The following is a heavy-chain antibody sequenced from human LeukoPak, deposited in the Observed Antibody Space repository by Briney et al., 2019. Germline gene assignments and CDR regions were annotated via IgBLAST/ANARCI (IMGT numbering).Heavy chain of an antibody. D-gene: IGHD3-3*01. Sequence: PSETLSLTCTVSGGSIRRGGYYWSWVRQHPGNGLEWIGYIYYLGSTSYNPSLKSRVTISVDTSKNQFSLRLSSVTAADTAVYYCARFLWSDDIYFDYWGQGTLVTVSS. CDR1: GGSIRRGGYY. V-gene: IGHV4-31*03. J-gene: IGHJ4*02. CDR2: IYYLGST. CDR3: ARFLWSDDIYFDY.